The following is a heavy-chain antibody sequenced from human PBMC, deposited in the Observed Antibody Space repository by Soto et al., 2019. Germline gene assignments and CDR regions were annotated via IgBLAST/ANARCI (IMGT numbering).Heavy chain of an antibody. J-gene: IGHJ5*02. CDR1: GFTFSSYE. D-gene: IGHD4-17*01. Sequence: GGSLRLSCAASGFTFSSYEMNWVRQAPGKGLEWVSYISSSGSTIYYADSVKGRFTISRDNAKNSLYLQMNSLRAEDTAVYYCARSTVTTPFWFDPWGQGTLVTVSS. CDR3: ARSTVTTPFWFDP. V-gene: IGHV3-48*03. CDR2: ISSSGSTI.